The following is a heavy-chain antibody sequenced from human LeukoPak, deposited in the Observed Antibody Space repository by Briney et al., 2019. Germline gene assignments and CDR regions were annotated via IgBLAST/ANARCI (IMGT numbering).Heavy chain of an antibody. CDR1: GYSFTSYA. J-gene: IGHJ4*02. V-gene: IGHV7-4-1*02. D-gene: IGHD3-22*01. Sequence: ASVKVSCKTSGYSFTSYAMNWVRQAPGQGLEWMGWINTNTGNPTYAQAFTGRFVFSLDTSVSTAYLQISSLKAEDTAVYYCARWAYDTGGYSQYYFDYWGQGTLVTVSS. CDR2: INTNTGNP. CDR3: ARWAYDTGGYSQYYFDY.